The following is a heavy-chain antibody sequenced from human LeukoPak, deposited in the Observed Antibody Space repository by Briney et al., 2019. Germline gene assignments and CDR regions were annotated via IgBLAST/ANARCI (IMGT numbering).Heavy chain of an antibody. J-gene: IGHJ4*02. CDR2: ISSSSSYI. CDR1: GFTFSSYS. CDR3: ARDSPFFEENFDD. Sequence: PGGSLRLSCAASGFTFSSYSMNWVRQAPGKGLEWVSSISSSSSYIYYADSVKGRFTISRDNAKNSLYLQMNSLRAEDTAVYYCARDSPFFEENFDDWGQGTLVTVSS. D-gene: IGHD2/OR15-2a*01. V-gene: IGHV3-21*01.